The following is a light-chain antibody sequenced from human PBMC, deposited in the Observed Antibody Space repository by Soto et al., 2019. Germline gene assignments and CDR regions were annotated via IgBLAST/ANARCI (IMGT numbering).Light chain of an antibody. CDR1: QISLHSNAYNN. V-gene: IGKV2-28*01. J-gene: IGKJ1*01. CDR2: LCS. Sequence: DIVMTQSPLSLPVTPGEPASISCRSSQISLHSNAYNNLDWYLQKPGQSPQLLIYLCSNRASGVPDRFSGSGSGTEFTLKISRVAAEDIGVYYYMQALQTPWTFGQWTKVEI. CDR3: MQALQTPWT.